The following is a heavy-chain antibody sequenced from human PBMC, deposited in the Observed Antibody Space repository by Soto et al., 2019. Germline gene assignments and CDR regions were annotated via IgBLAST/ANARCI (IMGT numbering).Heavy chain of an antibody. Sequence: GGSLRLSCAASGFTFSSYAMSWVRQAPGKGLEWVSAISGSGGSTYHADSVKGRFTISRDNSKNTLYLQMNSLRAEDTAVYYCAKASGGYSGYDFDYYYGMDVWGQLPTVTVP. V-gene: IGHV3-23*01. CDR2: ISGSGGST. CDR1: GFTFSSYA. D-gene: IGHD5-12*01. J-gene: IGHJ6*02. CDR3: AKASGGYSGYDFDYYYGMDV.